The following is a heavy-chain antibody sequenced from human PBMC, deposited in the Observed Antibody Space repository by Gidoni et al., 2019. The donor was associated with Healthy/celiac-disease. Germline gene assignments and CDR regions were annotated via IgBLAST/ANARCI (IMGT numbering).Heavy chain of an antibody. CDR1: GFTFSSDW. V-gene: IGHV3-7*01. J-gene: IGHJ4*02. Sequence: EVQLVESGGGLVQPGGSLRLSCAASGFTFSSDWMSWVRQAPGKGLEWVANIKQDGSEKYYVDSVKGRFTISRDNAKNSLYLQMNSLRAEDTAVYYCARGGTAMVRYWGQGTLVTVSS. CDR3: ARGGTAMVRY. CDR2: IKQDGSEK. D-gene: IGHD5-18*01.